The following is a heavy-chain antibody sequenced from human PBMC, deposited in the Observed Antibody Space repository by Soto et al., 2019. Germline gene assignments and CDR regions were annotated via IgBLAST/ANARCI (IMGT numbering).Heavy chain of an antibody. V-gene: IGHV3-21*01. J-gene: IGHJ3*02. CDR2: ISGSSNYI. CDR3: VRAPNYIYLYDAFDI. Sequence: WGSLRLSCAASGFTFNTYSMNFFRHSPFKWLEWVSCISGSSNYIYYADSVKGRFTISRDNAKNSLYLQLNSLRAEDTAVYYCVRAPNYIYLYDAFDIWGQGTMVTVSS. D-gene: IGHD1-7*01. CDR1: GFTFNTYS.